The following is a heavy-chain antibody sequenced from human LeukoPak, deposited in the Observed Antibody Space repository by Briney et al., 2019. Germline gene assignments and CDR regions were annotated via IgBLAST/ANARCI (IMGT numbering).Heavy chain of an antibody. CDR2: VIPKVGVT. Sequence: SVKVSCKTSGGIFSTYAINWVRQAPGQGLEWMGRVIPKVGVTDYAQKFQGRVTITADKSTSTAYMELSSLSSEDTAVYYCARPFGSGQGNYYYYGMDVWGQGTTVTVSS. CDR3: ARPFGSGQGNYYYYGMDV. D-gene: IGHD6-19*01. J-gene: IGHJ6*02. V-gene: IGHV1-69*04. CDR1: GGIFSTYA.